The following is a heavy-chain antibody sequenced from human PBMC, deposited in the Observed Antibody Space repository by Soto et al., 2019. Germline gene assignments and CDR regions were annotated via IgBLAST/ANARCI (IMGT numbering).Heavy chain of an antibody. D-gene: IGHD3-22*01. Sequence: TLSLTCTVSGGSIRSGDYYWSWIRQPPGKGLEWIGYIYYSGSTYYNPSLKSRVTISVDTSKNQFSLKLSSVTAADTAVYYCAREGYYYDSSGPVDYWGQGTLVTVSS. CDR3: AREGYYYDSSGPVDY. J-gene: IGHJ4*02. CDR2: IYYSGST. V-gene: IGHV4-30-4*01. CDR1: GGSIRSGDYY.